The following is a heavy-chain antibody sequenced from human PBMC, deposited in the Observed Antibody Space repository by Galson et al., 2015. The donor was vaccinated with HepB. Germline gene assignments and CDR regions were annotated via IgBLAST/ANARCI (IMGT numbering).Heavy chain of an antibody. V-gene: IGHV1-69*13. Sequence: SVKVSCKASGGTFSSYAISWVRQAPGQGLEWMGGIIPIFGIANYAQKFQGRVTITADESTSTAYMELSSLRSEDTAVYYCARPKKNIAAATRYPAFDIWGQGTMVTVSS. CDR3: ARPKKNIAAATRYPAFDI. CDR1: GGTFSSYA. CDR2: IIPIFGIA. J-gene: IGHJ3*02. D-gene: IGHD6-13*01.